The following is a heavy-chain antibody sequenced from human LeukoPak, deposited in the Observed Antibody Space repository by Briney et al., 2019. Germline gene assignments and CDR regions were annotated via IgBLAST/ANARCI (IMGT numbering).Heavy chain of an antibody. Sequence: SETLSLSCTVSGVSIDGSSYYWSWTRQPPGKGLEWVGSVYYSDDTYYNPSLKSRLTISVDTSKNLFSLKLTSVTVADTAMYYCARHTSGYFSTLAYWGQGILVTVSS. CDR1: GVSIDGSSYY. CDR3: ARHTSGYFSTLAY. J-gene: IGHJ4*02. V-gene: IGHV4-39*01. CDR2: VYYSDDT. D-gene: IGHD2-2*03.